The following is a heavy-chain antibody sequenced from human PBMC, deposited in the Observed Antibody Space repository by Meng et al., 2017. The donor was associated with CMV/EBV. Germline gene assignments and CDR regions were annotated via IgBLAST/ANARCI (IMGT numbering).Heavy chain of an antibody. Sequence: SAQVSCKASGGSFSSYAISWVRQAPGQGLEWMGGIIPIFGRANYAQKFQGRVTITTDESTSTAYMELSSLRSEDTAVYYCARGVVVVVAATPWTGGMDVWGQGTTVTVSS. D-gene: IGHD2-15*01. CDR1: GGSFSSYA. CDR2: IIPIFGRA. CDR3: ARGVVVVVAATPWTGGMDV. V-gene: IGHV1-69*05. J-gene: IGHJ6*02.